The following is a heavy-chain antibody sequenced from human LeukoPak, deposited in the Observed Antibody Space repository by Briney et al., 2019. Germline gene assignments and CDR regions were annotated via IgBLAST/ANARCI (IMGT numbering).Heavy chain of an antibody. V-gene: IGHV3-23*01. CDR1: GFTFSSHA. CDR3: ARDPKYSSSREIDY. D-gene: IGHD6-13*01. J-gene: IGHJ4*02. CDR2: ISGSGDNR. Sequence: GGSLRLSCAASGFTFSSHAMSWVRQAPGKGLEWVSSISGSGDNRNYADSVKGRFTISRDNAENSLYLQMNSLRAEDTAVYYCARDPKYSSSREIDYWGQGTLVTVSS.